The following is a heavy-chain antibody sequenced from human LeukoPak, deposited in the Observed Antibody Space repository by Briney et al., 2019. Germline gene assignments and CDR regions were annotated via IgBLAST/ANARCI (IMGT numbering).Heavy chain of an antibody. CDR1: GGTFSSYA. Sequence: ASVKVSCKASGGTFSSYAISWVRQAPGQGLEWMGWISAYNDNRNYAQKFQGRVTMTTDTSTSTAYMELRSLRSDDTAVYYCARDDGKWNYVANYWGQGTLVTVSS. D-gene: IGHD1-7*01. V-gene: IGHV1-18*01. J-gene: IGHJ4*02. CDR2: ISAYNDNR. CDR3: ARDDGKWNYVANY.